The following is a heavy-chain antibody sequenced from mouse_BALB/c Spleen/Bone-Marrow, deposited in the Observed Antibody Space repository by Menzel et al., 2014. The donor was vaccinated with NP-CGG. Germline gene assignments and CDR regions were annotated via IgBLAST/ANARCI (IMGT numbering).Heavy chain of an antibody. CDR2: IYYSGTI. CDR3: ARGAMITTGYFDY. CDR1: GISITTGNYR. V-gene: IGHV3-5*02. J-gene: IGHJ2*01. Sequence: EVQLQESGPGLVKPSQTVSLTCTVTGISITTGNYRWSWIRQFPGNKLEWIGYIYYSGTITYNPSLTSRTTITRDTSKNQFFLEMNSLTAEDTATYYCARGAMITTGYFDYWGQGTTLTVPS. D-gene: IGHD2-4*01.